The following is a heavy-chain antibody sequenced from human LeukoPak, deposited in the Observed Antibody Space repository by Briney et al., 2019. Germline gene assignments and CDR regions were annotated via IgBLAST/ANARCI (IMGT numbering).Heavy chain of an antibody. V-gene: IGHV4-39*02. J-gene: IGHJ2*01. CDR1: GGSISSSSYY. CDR3: ARRALSVSTVRGVNWYFDL. D-gene: IGHD3-10*02. CDR2: IYYSGST. Sequence: PSETLSLTCTVSGGSISSSSYYWGWIRQPPGKGLEWIGSIYYSGSTYYNPSLKSRVTISVDTSKNHFSLNLTSVTAADTAEYYCARRALSVSTVRGVNWYFDLWGRGTLVTVAS.